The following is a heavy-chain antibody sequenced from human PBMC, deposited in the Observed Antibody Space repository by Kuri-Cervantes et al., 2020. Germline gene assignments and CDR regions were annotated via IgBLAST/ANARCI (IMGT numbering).Heavy chain of an antibody. CDR3: AKHSSGWKPNDAFDI. CDR1: GGSISSYY. D-gene: IGHD6-19*01. V-gene: IGHV4-59*01. Sequence: GSLRLSCTVSGGSISSYYWSWIRQPPGKGLEWIGYIYYSGSTNYNPSLKSRVTMSLDTSENQFSLKLSFVTAADTAVYFCAKHSSGWKPNDAFDIWGQGTMVTVSS. J-gene: IGHJ3*02. CDR2: IYYSGST.